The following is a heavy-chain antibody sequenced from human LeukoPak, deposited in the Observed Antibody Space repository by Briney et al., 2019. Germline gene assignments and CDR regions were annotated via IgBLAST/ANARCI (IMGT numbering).Heavy chain of an antibody. CDR2: MNPNSGNT. Sequence: ASVKVSCKASGYTFTSYDINWVRQATGQGLEWMGWMNPNSGNTGYAQKFQGRVTMTRNTSISTAYMELNSLRAEDTAVYYYAKGETQLVNSWFDPWGQGTLVTVSS. CDR1: GYTFTSYD. J-gene: IGHJ5*02. CDR3: AKGETQLVNSWFDP. V-gene: IGHV1-8*01. D-gene: IGHD6-13*01.